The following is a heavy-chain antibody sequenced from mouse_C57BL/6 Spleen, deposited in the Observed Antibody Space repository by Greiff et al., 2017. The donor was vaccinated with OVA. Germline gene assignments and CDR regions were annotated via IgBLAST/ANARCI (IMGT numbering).Heavy chain of an antibody. J-gene: IGHJ2*01. D-gene: IGHD2-4*01. CDR1: GFNIKDYY. CDR2: IDPEDGET. CDR3: ARASTMITTGYFDY. V-gene: IGHV14-2*01. Sequence: DVKLVESGAELVKPGASVKLSCTASGFNIKDYYMHWVKQRTEQGLEWIGRIDPEDGETKYAPKFQGKATITADTSSNTAYLQLSSLTSEDTAVYYCARASTMITTGYFDYWGQGTTLTVSS.